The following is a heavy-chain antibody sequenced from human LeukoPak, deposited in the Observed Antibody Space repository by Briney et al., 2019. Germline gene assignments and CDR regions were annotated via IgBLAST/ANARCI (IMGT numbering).Heavy chain of an antibody. Sequence: ASVKVSCKASGYTFTSYYMHWVRQAPGQALEWMGWITPFNGNTNYAQKFQDRVTITRDRSMSTAYMELSSLRSEDTAMYYCAGDLHGVDFDIWGQGTMVTVSS. CDR2: ITPFNGNT. V-gene: IGHV1-45*02. D-gene: IGHD3-10*01. CDR1: GYTFTSYY. CDR3: AGDLHGVDFDI. J-gene: IGHJ3*02.